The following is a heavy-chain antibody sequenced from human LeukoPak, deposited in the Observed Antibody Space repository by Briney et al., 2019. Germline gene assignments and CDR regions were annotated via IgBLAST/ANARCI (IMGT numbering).Heavy chain of an antibody. D-gene: IGHD3-16*01. V-gene: IGHV3-66*04. J-gene: IGHJ4*02. CDR1: GFTVSSNY. Sequence: PGGSLRLSCAASGFTVSSNYMSWVRQAPGKGLEWVSVIYSGGSTYYADSVKSRFTISRDNSKNTLYLQMNSLRAEDTAVYYCARRGSTYYFDYWGQGTLVTVSS. CDR3: ARRGSTYYFDY. CDR2: IYSGGST.